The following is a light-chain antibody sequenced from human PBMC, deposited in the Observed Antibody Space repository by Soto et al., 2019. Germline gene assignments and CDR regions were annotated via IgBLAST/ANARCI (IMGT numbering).Light chain of an antibody. Sequence: TRSSATLSARPLASPTLSCRSSQGIFYNLAWFQQRPSQAPSILIYLESTRATNIQARFSGSGSGTEFTLTISSLQSEDFALYYSQQYHNLWTLGQGIKVDIK. CDR1: QGIFYN. CDR2: LES. J-gene: IGKJ1*01. CDR3: QQYHNLWT. V-gene: IGKV3-15*01.